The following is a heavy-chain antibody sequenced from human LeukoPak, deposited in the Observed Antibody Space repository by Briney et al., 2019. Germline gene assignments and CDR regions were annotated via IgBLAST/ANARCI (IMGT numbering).Heavy chain of an antibody. CDR1: GFTFSSYG. CDR3: AKGGVVPAVPFDY. D-gene: IGHD2-2*01. CDR2: IRYDGSNK. V-gene: IGHV3-30*02. J-gene: IGHJ4*02. Sequence: GGSLRLSCAASGFTFSSYGMHWVRQAPGKGLEWVAFIRYDGSNKYYADSVKGRFTISRDNSKNTLYLQMNSLRAEDTAVYYCAKGGVVPAVPFDYWGQGTLVTVSS.